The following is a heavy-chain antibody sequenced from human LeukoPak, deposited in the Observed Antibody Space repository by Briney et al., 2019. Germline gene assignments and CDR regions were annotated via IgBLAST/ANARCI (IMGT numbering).Heavy chain of an antibody. CDR3: ARADFIDAGPYLIGP. CDR1: GYSFTDYY. V-gene: IGHV1-2*02. Sequence: GASVKVSCKTSGYSFTDYYIHWVRQAPGQGLEWMGWINTKSGRTSSARKSQGRVTMTRDPPITTVYMDMAWLTSDDTAIYFCARADFIDAGPYLIGPWGQGTLVTVSS. D-gene: IGHD3-3*01. CDR2: INTKSGRT. J-gene: IGHJ5*02.